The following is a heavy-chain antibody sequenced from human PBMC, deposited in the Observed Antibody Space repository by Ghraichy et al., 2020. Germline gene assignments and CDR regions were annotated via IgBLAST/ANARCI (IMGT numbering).Heavy chain of an antibody. V-gene: IGHV3-11*06. J-gene: IGHJ4*02. CDR3: ARIRYSGYDLRY. CDR1: GFTFSDYY. Sequence: GSLNISCAASGFTFSDYYMSWIRQAPGKGLEWVSYISSSSSYTNYADSVKGRFTLSRDNAKNSLYLQMNSLRAEDTAVYYCARIRYSGYDLRYWGQGTLVTVSS. CDR2: ISSSSSYT. D-gene: IGHD5-12*01.